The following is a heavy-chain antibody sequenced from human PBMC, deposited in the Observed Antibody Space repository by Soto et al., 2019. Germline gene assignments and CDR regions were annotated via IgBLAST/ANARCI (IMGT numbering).Heavy chain of an antibody. D-gene: IGHD3-9*01. CDR1: GRSFSGYY. CDR3: AREWRVLRYFDWLLSYNWFDP. V-gene: IGHV4-34*01. CDR2: VNHSGST. J-gene: IGHJ5*02. Sequence: SETLSLTCAVYGRSFSGYYWSWIRQPPGKGLKWIGEVNHSGSTNYNPSLKSRVTISVDTSKNQFSLKLSSVTAADTAVYYCAREWRVLRYFDWLLSYNWFDPWGQGTLVTVS.